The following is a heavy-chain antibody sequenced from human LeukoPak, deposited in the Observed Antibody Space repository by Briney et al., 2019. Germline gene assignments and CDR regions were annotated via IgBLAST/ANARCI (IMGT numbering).Heavy chain of an antibody. V-gene: IGHV3-23*01. J-gene: IGHJ5*02. Sequence: GGSLRLSCAASGFSFNSYAMSWVRQAPGKGLEWVSAVSGRGERTYYADLVQGRFSISRDNSKNTLYLQMNSLRAEDTAVYYCAKDQTTVTNNWFDPWGQGTLVTVSS. CDR3: AKDQTTVTNNWFDP. CDR1: GFSFNSYA. D-gene: IGHD4-17*01. CDR2: VSGRGERT.